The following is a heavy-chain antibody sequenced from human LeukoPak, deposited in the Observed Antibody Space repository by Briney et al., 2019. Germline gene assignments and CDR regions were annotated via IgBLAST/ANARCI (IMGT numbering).Heavy chain of an antibody. V-gene: IGHV4-39*07. D-gene: IGHD3-10*01. Sequence: DPQSLLCTLWSGFINIRSYYWGRIPQPPGRGLEWLGRIYYSRSTYYNPSVKSRVTISVDTSQNQFSLELSSVTAADTAVYYCERLVDYGSGSHWGQGTLVIVSS. J-gene: IGHJ4*02. CDR1: SGFINIRSYY. CDR2: IYYSRST. CDR3: ERLVDYGSGSH.